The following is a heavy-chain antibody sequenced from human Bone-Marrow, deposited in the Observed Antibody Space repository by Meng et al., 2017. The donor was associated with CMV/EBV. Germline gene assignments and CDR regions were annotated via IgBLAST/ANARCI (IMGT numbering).Heavy chain of an antibody. J-gene: IGHJ6*02. CDR1: GFTFSSHW. CDR2: INSDGSFA. D-gene: IGHD3-9*01. Sequence: GESLKISCAASGFTFSSHWMHWVRQAPGEGLVWVSRINSDGSFATYADSVEGRFTVSRDNAKNTLYLQMSSLRAEDTAVYYCARKLTPYYYGLDVWGQGNTVPVSS. V-gene: IGHV3-74*01. CDR3: ARKLTPYYYGLDV.